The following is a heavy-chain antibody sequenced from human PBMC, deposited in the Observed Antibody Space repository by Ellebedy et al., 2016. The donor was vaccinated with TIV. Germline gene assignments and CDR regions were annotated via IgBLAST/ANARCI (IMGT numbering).Heavy chain of an antibody. D-gene: IGHD6-19*01. CDR2: ISYDGSNK. V-gene: IGHV3-30*18. CDR1: GFTFSSYG. J-gene: IGHJ4*02. CDR3: AKAGEDEQWLAIVDY. Sequence: GGSLRLXXAASGFTFSSYGMHWVRQAPGKGLEWVAVISYDGSNKYYADSVKGRFTISRDNSKNTLYLQMNSLRAEDTAVYYCAKAGEDEQWLAIVDYWGQGTLVTVSS.